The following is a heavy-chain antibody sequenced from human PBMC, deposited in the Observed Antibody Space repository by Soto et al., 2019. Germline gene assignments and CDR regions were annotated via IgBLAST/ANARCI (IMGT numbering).Heavy chain of an antibody. J-gene: IGHJ6*02. CDR2: ISYDGSNR. CDR3: ARDLWEYDFWSGYSTTSYGMDV. D-gene: IGHD3-3*01. V-gene: IGHV3-30-3*01. CDR1: GFTFSNYG. Sequence: PGRSLRLSGAASGFTFSNYGMHWVRQAPGKGLEWVAVISYDGSNRYYADSVKGRFTISRDNSKNTLYLQMNSLRAEDAAVYYCARDLWEYDFWSGYSTTSYGMDVWGQGTTVTVSS.